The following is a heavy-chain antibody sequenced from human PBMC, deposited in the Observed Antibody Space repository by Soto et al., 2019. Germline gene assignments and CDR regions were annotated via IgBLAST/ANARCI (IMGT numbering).Heavy chain of an antibody. CDR1: GYMFSTYD. V-gene: IGHV1-8*01. CDR2: LNPNSGNT. Sequence: QVQLVQSGAEVKKPGASVKVSCKASGYMFSTYDINWVRQAPGQGLEWMGWLNPNSGNTGYAQKFQCRVTMTRNTSRNTAYMELSSLGSDDTAVYYCARDHRYNWNDEGWLDPRGQGTLDTVSS. CDR3: ARDHRYNWNDEGWLDP. J-gene: IGHJ5*02. D-gene: IGHD1-20*01.